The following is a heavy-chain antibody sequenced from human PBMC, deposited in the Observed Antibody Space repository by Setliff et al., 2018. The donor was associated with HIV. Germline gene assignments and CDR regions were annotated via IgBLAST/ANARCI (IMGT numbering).Heavy chain of an antibody. J-gene: IGHJ5*02. Sequence: SETLSLTCIVSGDSISRGEYYWSWIRQTAGKGLESIGHLQTGGRPTYNPSLKSRLTISIDQSKNQFSLKLTSVTPADTAIYFCARDNPSAHWFDPWGQGTLVTVSS. CDR3: ARDNPSAHWFDP. CDR2: LQTGGRP. CDR1: GDSISRGEYY. V-gene: IGHV4-61*09.